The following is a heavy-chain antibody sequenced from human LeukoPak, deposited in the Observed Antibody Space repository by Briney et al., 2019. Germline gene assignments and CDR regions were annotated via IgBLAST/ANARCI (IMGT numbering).Heavy chain of an antibody. J-gene: IGHJ4*02. CDR1: GFTFSAFA. CDR3: ARDGSGDLAPLFDY. V-gene: IGHV3-23*01. Sequence: GGSLRLSCAASGFTFSAFAMNWVRQAPGKGLEWVSFISRSDGTAYYADSVKGRFTISRDNSKNTLYLQMNSLRAEDTAQYFCARDGSGDLAPLFDYWGQGTLVTVSS. CDR2: ISRSDGTA. D-gene: IGHD2-21*02.